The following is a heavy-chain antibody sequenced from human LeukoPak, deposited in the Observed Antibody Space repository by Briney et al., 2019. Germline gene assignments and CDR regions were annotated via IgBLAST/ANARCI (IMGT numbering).Heavy chain of an antibody. V-gene: IGHV3-21*01. CDR2: ISSSSSYI. D-gene: IGHD3-22*01. CDR3: ARDGPSYSSRDY. CDR1: GFTFSSYS. J-gene: IGHJ4*02. Sequence: PGGSLRLSCAASGFTFSSYSMNWVRQAPGKGLEWVSSISSSSSYIYYADSVKGRFTISRDNAKNSLYLQMNSLRAEDTAVYHCARDGPSYSSRDYWGQGTLVTVSS.